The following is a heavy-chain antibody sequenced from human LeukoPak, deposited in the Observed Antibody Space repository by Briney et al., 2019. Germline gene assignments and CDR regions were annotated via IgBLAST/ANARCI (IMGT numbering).Heavy chain of an antibody. V-gene: IGHV3-23*01. Sequence: GGSLRLSCAASGFTFSNSAMSWVRQAPGKGLEWVSTLSGSGITTYCSDSVKGRFTISRDNSKNTLYLQMNSLRAEDTAVYYCAKGIYSSGWSYFDYWGHGTLVTVSS. D-gene: IGHD6-19*01. CDR1: GFTFSNSA. CDR3: AKGIYSSGWSYFDY. CDR2: LSGSGITT. J-gene: IGHJ4*01.